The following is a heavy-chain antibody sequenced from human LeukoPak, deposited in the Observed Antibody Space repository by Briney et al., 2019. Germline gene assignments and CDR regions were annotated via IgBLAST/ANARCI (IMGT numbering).Heavy chain of an antibody. CDR1: GFTVSSNY. V-gene: IGHV3-66*01. J-gene: IGHJ3*02. CDR2: IYSGGST. CDR3: ARDFGWGIAAHWRAFDI. Sequence: TGGSLRLSCAASGFTVSSNYMSWVRQAPGKGLEWVSVIYSGGSTYYADSVKGRFTISRDNSKNTLYLQMNSLRAEDTAVYYCARDFGWGIAAHWRAFDIWGQGTMVTVSS. D-gene: IGHD6-13*01.